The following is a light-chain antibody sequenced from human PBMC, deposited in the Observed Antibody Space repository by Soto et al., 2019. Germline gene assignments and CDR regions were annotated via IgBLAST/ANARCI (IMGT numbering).Light chain of an antibody. V-gene: IGKV1-39*01. J-gene: IGKJ3*01. CDR1: QTIGSY. CDR2: GAS. CDR3: QQSYDPPFT. Sequence: DIQMTQSPSSLSASVGDRVAITCRASQTIGSYLSWYQQKPGKAPKLLIYGASSLQSGVPSRFSGGGSGTDFTLTISSLQPEDFASYYCQQSYDPPFTFGPGTKVDL.